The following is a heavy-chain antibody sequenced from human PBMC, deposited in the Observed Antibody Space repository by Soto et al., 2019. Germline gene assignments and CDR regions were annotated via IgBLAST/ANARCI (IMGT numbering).Heavy chain of an antibody. J-gene: IGHJ5*02. D-gene: IGHD3-10*01. CDR2: INHSGST. V-gene: IGHV4-34*01. Sequence: SETLSLTCAVYGGSFSGYYWSWIRQPPGKGLEWIGEINHSGSTNYNPSLKSRVTISVDTSKNQFSLKLSSVTAADTAVYYCARVGSITMVRGVINGWFDPWGQGTLVTVSS. CDR3: ARVGSITMVRGVINGWFDP. CDR1: GGSFSGYY.